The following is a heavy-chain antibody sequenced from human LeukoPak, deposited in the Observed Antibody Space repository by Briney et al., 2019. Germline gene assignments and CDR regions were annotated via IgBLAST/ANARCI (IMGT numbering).Heavy chain of an antibody. J-gene: IGHJ1*01. Sequence: GGSLRLSCAASGFSFIGYGMSWVRQAPGKGLEWVSSISSGSGYIYYADSVKGRFTISRDNAQSSLFLQMNALRVDDTAVYYCARDSGHTVTNGYFEHWGQGTLLTVSS. V-gene: IGHV3-21*04. CDR1: GFSFIGYG. CDR2: ISSGSGYI. D-gene: IGHD1-14*01. CDR3: ARDSGHTVTNGYFEH.